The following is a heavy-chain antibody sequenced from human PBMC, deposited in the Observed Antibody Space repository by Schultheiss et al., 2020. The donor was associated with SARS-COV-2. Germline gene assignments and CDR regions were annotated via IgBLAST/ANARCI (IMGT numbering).Heavy chain of an antibody. CDR1: GFTFSSYA. CDR3: AKDLSSSWYGPTYYYYGMDV. D-gene: IGHD6-13*01. CDR2: ISYDGSNK. Sequence: GGSLRLSCAASGFTFSSYAMHWVRQAPGKGLEWVAVISYDGSNKYYADSVKGRFTISRDNSKNTLCLQMNSLRAEDTAVYYCAKDLSSSWYGPTYYYYGMDVWGQGTTVTVSS. V-gene: IGHV3-30*04. J-gene: IGHJ6*02.